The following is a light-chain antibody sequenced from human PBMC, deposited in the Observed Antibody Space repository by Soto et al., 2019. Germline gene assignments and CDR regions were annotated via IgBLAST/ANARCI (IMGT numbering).Light chain of an antibody. CDR1: QSVSDQ. Sequence: IGMTHSPATVSVSPWEIATLSCRASQSVSDQLAWYQQQTGQAPRLLIYAASSRATGIADRFSGSGYGTDFTLTINRLEPEDFAVYYCQDYGTSWTFGQGTKVDIK. V-gene: IGKV3-20*01. CDR2: AAS. CDR3: QDYGTSWT. J-gene: IGKJ1*01.